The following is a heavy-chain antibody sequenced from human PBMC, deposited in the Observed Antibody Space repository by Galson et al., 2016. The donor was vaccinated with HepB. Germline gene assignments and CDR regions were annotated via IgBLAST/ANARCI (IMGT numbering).Heavy chain of an antibody. CDR3: ARAVIAVAGFDFDC. CDR2: IYWDDDK. CDR1: GFSLSTSGVA. J-gene: IGHJ4*02. V-gene: IGHV2-5*02. D-gene: IGHD6-19*01. Sequence: PALVKPTQTLTLTCTFSGFSLSTSGVAVGWIRQPPGKALEWLAVIYWDDDKRHRTFLRIRLTITKDTSKTPVVLTMTNMDPLDTPTYYCARAVIAVAGFDFDCWGQGTLVTVSS.